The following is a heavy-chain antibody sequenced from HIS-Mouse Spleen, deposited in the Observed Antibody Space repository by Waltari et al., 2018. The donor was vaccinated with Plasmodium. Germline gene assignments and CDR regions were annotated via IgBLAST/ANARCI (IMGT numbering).Heavy chain of an antibody. J-gene: IGHJ6*02. D-gene: IGHD6-6*01. CDR3: ARTTYSSSSAKYYYYGMDV. CDR1: GFSLSTSGMC. Sequence: QVTLRESGPALVKPTQTLTLTCPFSGFSLSTSGMCVSWIRQPPGKALEWLARLDWDDDKYYSTALKTRLTISKDTSKNQVVLKMTNMDPVDTATYYCARTTYSSSSAKYYYYGMDVWGQGTTVTVSS. V-gene: IGHV2-70*15. CDR2: LDWDDDK.